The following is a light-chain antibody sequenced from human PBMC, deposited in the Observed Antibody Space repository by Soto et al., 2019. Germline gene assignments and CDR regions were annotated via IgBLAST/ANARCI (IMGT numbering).Light chain of an antibody. Sequence: DIPMTQSPSSLSASVGDRVAITCQASQDISSFLNWYQHKPGRAPKLLIYDASSLVTGVPSRFSGSGSGTDFNLTISSLQPEDIATYSCQQYDDVPYSFGQGTKLDIK. CDR2: DAS. CDR1: QDISSF. J-gene: IGKJ2*01. CDR3: QQYDDVPYS. V-gene: IGKV1-33*01.